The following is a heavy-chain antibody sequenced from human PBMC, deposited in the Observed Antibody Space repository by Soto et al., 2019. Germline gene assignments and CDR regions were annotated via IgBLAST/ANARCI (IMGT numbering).Heavy chain of an antibody. CDR2: ISSSAVYI. D-gene: IGHD3-22*01. J-gene: IGHJ4*02. CDR3: VRDGLDYYDTERLYFDN. Sequence: EVQLVESGGGPVRPGGSLKLSCAASGFNFITYSLSWVRQAPGKGLEWVASISSSAVYIDYADSVKGRFTISRDNANNSPNLQRNSLRAEDTATYYCVRDGLDYYDTERLYFDNWGQGTLVTVSS. V-gene: IGHV3-21*01. CDR1: GFNFITYS.